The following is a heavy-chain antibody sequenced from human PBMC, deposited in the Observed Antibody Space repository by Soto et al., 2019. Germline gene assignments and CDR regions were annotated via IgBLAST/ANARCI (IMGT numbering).Heavy chain of an antibody. D-gene: IGHD3-10*01. CDR2: ISTNGRSK. V-gene: IGHV3-48*02. CDR3: VRDRDLRDYYGMDV. CDR1: GFAFSTYM. Sequence: PGGSLSLSCAVSGFAFSTYMMNWVRHAPGKGLEWIADISTNGRSKSYAASVRGRFTISRDNTKNSMYLQMNSLRDDDTAVYYCVRDRDLRDYYGMDVWGQGTTVTVSS. J-gene: IGHJ6*02.